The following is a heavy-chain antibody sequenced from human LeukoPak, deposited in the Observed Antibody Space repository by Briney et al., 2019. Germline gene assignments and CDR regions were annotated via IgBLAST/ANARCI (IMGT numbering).Heavy chain of an antibody. D-gene: IGHD1-26*01. Sequence: QSGGSPRLSCAASGFTFSTSWMSWVRQAPGKGLEWVANIRPDGSDKYYVDSVKGRFTISRDNAWNSLYLHMNSLRAEDTAVYYCARELNVGYWGQGTLVTVSS. CDR3: ARELNVGY. V-gene: IGHV3-7*01. CDR1: GFTFSTSW. J-gene: IGHJ4*02. CDR2: IRPDGSDK.